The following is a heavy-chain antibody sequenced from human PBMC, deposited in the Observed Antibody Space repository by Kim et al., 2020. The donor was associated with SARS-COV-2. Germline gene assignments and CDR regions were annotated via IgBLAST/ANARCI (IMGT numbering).Heavy chain of an antibody. V-gene: IGHV3-33*05. Sequence: GGSLRLSCAASGFTFSSYGMHWVRQAPGKGLEWVAVISYDGSNKYYADSVKGRFTISRDNSKNTLYLQMNSLRAEDTAVYYCARDGVPLLWFGELFFGDGYYYGMDVWGQGTTVTVSS. CDR3: ARDGVPLLWFGELFFGDGYYYGMDV. CDR2: ISYDGSNK. J-gene: IGHJ6*02. CDR1: GFTFSSYG. D-gene: IGHD3-10*01.